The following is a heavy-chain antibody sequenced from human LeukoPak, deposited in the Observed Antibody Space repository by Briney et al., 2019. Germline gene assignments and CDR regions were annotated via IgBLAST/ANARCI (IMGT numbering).Heavy chain of an antibody. Sequence: PSETLSLTCTVSGGSISSYYWSWIRQPAGKRLEWIGRIYTSGSTNYNPSLKSRVTMSVDTSKNQFSLKLSSVTAADTAVYYCARVDRRYSSSWYSDAFDIWGQGTMVTVSS. CDR2: IYTSGST. CDR3: ARVDRRYSSSWYSDAFDI. J-gene: IGHJ3*02. CDR1: GGSISSYY. D-gene: IGHD6-13*01. V-gene: IGHV4-4*07.